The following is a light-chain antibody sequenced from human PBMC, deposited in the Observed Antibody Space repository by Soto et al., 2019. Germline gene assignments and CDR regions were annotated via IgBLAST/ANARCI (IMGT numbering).Light chain of an antibody. Sequence: EILMTQSPATLSVSPGDSATLSCRASRSVDTDLAWYHQKPGQSPRLLIYGASTRATGIPARFSGSGSGTEFTLTISSLQSEDFGLYYCHQYNNFWTFGQGTKVDI. V-gene: IGKV3-15*01. CDR2: GAS. J-gene: IGKJ1*01. CDR3: HQYNNFWT. CDR1: RSVDTD.